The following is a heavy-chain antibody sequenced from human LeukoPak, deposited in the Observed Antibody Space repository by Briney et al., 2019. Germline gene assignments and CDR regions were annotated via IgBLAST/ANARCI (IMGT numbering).Heavy chain of an antibody. CDR3: ARGCPYDYVWGSYRCRPPFCDY. CDR1: GYTFTSYD. Sequence: ASVKVSCKASGYTFTSYDINWVRQATGQGLEWMGWMNPNSGNTGYAQKFQGRVTITRNTSISTAYMELSSLRSEDTAVYYCARGCPYDYVWGSYRCRPPFCDYWGQGTLVTVSS. J-gene: IGHJ4*02. V-gene: IGHV1-8*03. D-gene: IGHD3-16*02. CDR2: MNPNSGNT.